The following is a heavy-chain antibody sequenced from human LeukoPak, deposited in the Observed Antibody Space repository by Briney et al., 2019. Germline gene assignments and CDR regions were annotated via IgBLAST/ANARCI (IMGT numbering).Heavy chain of an antibody. CDR2: ISSSGSTT. V-gene: IGHV3-11*04. Sequence: GGSLRLSCAASGFTFSDYYMSWIRQAPGKGLEWVSYISSSGSTTYYADSVKGRFTISRDNAKNSLYLQMNSLRAEDTAVYYCAGDSHGVDYYYYYYMDVWGKGTTVTVSS. CDR1: GFTFSDYY. D-gene: IGHD3-10*01. CDR3: AGDSHGVDYYYYYYMDV. J-gene: IGHJ6*03.